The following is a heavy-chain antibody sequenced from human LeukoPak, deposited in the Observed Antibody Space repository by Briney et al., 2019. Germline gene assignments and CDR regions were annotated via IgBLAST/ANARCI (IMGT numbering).Heavy chain of an antibody. CDR2: IYYSGST. V-gene: IGHV4-61*01. D-gene: IGHD6-6*01. Sequence: SETLSLTCTVSGGSVSSGYYYWSWIRQPPGKGLEWIGYIYYSGSTNYNPSLKSRVTISVDTSKNQFSLKLSSVTAADTAVYYCARDLGYSRSSAYYYGMDVWGQGTTVTVSS. CDR1: GGSVSSGYYY. CDR3: ARDLGYSRSSAYYYGMDV. J-gene: IGHJ6*02.